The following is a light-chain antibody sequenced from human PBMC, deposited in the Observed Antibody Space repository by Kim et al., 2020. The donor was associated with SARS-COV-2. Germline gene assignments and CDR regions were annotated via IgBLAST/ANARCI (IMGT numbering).Light chain of an antibody. V-gene: IGLV1-47*01. CDR3: AAWDDSLSGVV. J-gene: IGLJ2*01. CDR2: RNY. Sequence: QSVLTQPPSASGTPGQRVTISCSGSSSTIGSNYVYWYQQLPGTAPKLLIYRNYQRPSGVPDRFSGSKSGTSASLAISGLRSEDEADYYCAAWDDSLSGVVFGGGTQLTVL. CDR1: SSTIGSNY.